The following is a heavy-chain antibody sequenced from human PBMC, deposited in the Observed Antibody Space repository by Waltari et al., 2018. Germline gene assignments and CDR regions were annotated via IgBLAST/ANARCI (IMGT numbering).Heavy chain of an antibody. Sequence: EVQLVESGGGLTQHGGSLRLSCAPSGFAVSSNYLTWGRKAPGKGREWVSVMYSGGSTYYADSVKGRFTSSRDNSKNTLYLQMNSLRAEDTAVYYCARDYYDRRGNWFDPWGQGTLVTVSS. CDR2: MYSGGST. D-gene: IGHD3-22*01. V-gene: IGHV3-53*01. J-gene: IGHJ5*02. CDR1: GFAVSSNY. CDR3: ARDYYDRRGNWFDP.